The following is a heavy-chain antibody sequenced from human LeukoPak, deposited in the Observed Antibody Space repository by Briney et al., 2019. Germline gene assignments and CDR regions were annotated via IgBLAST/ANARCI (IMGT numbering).Heavy chain of an antibody. CDR2: INWNGGST. CDR3: ARVSWFPGTSYYYMDV. J-gene: IGHJ6*03. D-gene: IGHD1-1*01. Sequence: GGSLRLSCAASGFTFDDYGMSWVRQAPGKGLEWVSGINWNGGSTGYADSVKGRFTISRDNAKNSLYLQMNSLRAEDTAVYYCARVSWFPGTSYYYMDVWGKGTTVTVSS. CDR1: GFTFDDYG. V-gene: IGHV3-20*04.